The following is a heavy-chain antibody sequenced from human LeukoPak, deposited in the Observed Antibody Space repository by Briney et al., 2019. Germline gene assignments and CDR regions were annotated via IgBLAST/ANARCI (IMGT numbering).Heavy chain of an antibody. CDR3: ARDEGGWWVNAFDI. CDR1: GFTFSSYS. V-gene: IGHV3-21*01. CDR2: ISSSSYI. J-gene: IGHJ3*02. D-gene: IGHD6-19*01. Sequence: GGSLRLSCAASGFTFSSYSMNWVRQAPGKGLEWVSSISSSSYIYYADSVKGRFTISRDNAKNSLYLQMNSLRAEDTAVYYCARDEGGWWVNAFDIWGQGTMVTVSS.